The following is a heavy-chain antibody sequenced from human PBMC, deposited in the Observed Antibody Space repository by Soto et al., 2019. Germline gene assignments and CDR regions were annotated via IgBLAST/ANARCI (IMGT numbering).Heavy chain of an antibody. V-gene: IGHV3-48*01. J-gene: IGHJ4*02. CDR2: ISGDSITI. D-gene: IGHD4-4*01. CDR1: GFTFSYYS. CDR3: ARGICNSMDFDY. Sequence: EVQLVESGGGLVHPGGSLRLSCAASGFTFSYYSLNWVRQAPGKGLEWVSYISGDSITIYYADSVKGRFTISRDNAKNPLYLQMNSLRAEDTAVYYCARGICNSMDFDYWGQGTLVTVSS.